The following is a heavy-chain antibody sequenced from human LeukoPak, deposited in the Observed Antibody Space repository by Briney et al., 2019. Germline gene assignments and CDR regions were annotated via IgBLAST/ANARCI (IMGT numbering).Heavy chain of an antibody. CDR3: ARGGTIAASAL. Sequence: SETLSLTCTVSGASLSSGSYYWGWIRQPPGKGLEWIGSIYHSGSTYYNPSLKSRVTISVDTSKNQFSLKLSSVTAADTAVYYCARGGTIAASALWGQGTLVTVSS. V-gene: IGHV4-39*07. CDR2: IYHSGST. D-gene: IGHD6-13*01. J-gene: IGHJ4*02. CDR1: GASLSSGSYY.